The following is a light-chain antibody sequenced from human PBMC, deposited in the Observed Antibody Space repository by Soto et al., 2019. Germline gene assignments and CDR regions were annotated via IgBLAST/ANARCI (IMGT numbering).Light chain of an antibody. CDR2: GAS. V-gene: IGKV3-20*01. CDR1: QSVSSSY. CDR3: QHYFTSPFT. J-gene: IGKJ3*01. Sequence: EIVLTQSPGTLSLYPGERATLSCRASQSVSSSYLAWYQQKPGQAPRLLIYGASSRATGTPDRFSGSGSGADFTLTISGLEPEDFAVYYCQHYFTSPFTFGPGTKVDI.